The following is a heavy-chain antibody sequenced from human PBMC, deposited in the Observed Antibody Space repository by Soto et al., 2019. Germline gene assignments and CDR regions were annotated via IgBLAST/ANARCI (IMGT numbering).Heavy chain of an antibody. V-gene: IGHV1-18*01. CDR1: GYTFTSYG. CDR3: ARTDYDILTGYPFDY. Sequence: ASVKVSCKASGYTFTSYGISWVRQAPGQGLEWMGWISAYNGNTNYAQKLQGRVTMTTDTSTSTAYMELRSLRSDDTAVYYCARTDYDILTGYPFDYWGQGTLVTVSS. D-gene: IGHD3-9*01. J-gene: IGHJ4*02. CDR2: ISAYNGNT.